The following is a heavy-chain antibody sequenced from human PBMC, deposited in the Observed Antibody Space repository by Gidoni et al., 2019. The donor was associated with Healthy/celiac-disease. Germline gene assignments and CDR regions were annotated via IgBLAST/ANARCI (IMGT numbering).Heavy chain of an antibody. V-gene: IGHV3-48*03. Sequence: EVQLVESGGGLVQPGGSLRLSCAASGFTFSSYEMNWVRQAPGKGLAWVSDSSSSGSTIYYADSVKGRFTISRDNAKNSLYLQMNSLRAEDTAVYYCARKRDGYNLKDAFDIWGQGTMVTVSS. D-gene: IGHD5-12*01. CDR1: GFTFSSYE. J-gene: IGHJ3*02. CDR3: ARKRDGYNLKDAFDI. CDR2: SSSSGSTI.